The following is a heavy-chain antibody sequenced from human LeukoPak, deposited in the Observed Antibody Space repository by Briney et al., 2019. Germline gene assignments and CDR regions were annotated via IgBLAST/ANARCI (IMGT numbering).Heavy chain of an antibody. V-gene: IGHV1-69*13. CDR2: IIPIFGTA. D-gene: IGHD5-18*01. CDR1: GGTFSSYA. J-gene: IGHJ6*02. Sequence: SVKVSCKASGGTFSSYAISWVRQAPGQGLEWMGGIIPIFGTANYAQKFQGRVTITADESTSTAYMELSSLRSEDTAVYYCATYDQDTAMAHVGHYYYYYGMDVWGQGTTVTVSS. CDR3: ATYDQDTAMAHVGHYYYYYGMDV.